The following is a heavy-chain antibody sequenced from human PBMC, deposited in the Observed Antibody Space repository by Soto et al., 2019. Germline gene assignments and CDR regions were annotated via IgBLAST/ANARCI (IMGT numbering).Heavy chain of an antibody. CDR1: GFAFSSYG. V-gene: IGHV3-30*18. CDR3: AKDVGYCSGGSCYSFDY. D-gene: IGHD2-15*01. CDR2: ISYDGSNT. Sequence: QVQLVESGGGVVQPGRSLRLSCAASGFAFSSYGMHWVRQAPGKGLEWVAVISYDGSNTYYADSVKGRFTISRDNSKNTLVLQMNSLRAEDTAVYYCAKDVGYCSGGSCYSFDYWGQGTLVTVSS. J-gene: IGHJ4*02.